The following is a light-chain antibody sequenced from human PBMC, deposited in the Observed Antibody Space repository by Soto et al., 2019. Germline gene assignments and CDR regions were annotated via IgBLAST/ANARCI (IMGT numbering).Light chain of an antibody. CDR3: QYLNGVPTIT. V-gene: IGKV1-9*01. J-gene: IGKJ5*01. Sequence: DIQMTQSPSILSASVGDRVTLTCRASQDVSDFLAWYQHAPGKAPNLXXYGGYTLQSGVPSRFSGSGSGTEFSLTITGLQPEDFATYYCQYLNGVPTITFGQGTRLEIK. CDR2: GGY. CDR1: QDVSDF.